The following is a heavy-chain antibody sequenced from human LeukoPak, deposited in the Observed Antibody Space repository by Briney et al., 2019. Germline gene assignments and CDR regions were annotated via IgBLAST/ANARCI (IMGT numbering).Heavy chain of an antibody. Sequence: SETLSLTCSVSGSDLSSYYWSWIRQPAEKGLEWIGYIYYSGSTNYNPSLKSRVTISVDTSKNQFSLKLSSVTAADTAVYYCARGLGYYAILTGYEYYFDYWGQGTLVTVSS. CDR3: ARGLGYYAILTGYEYYFDY. J-gene: IGHJ4*02. V-gene: IGHV4-59*01. CDR2: IYYSGST. D-gene: IGHD3-9*01. CDR1: GSDLSSYY.